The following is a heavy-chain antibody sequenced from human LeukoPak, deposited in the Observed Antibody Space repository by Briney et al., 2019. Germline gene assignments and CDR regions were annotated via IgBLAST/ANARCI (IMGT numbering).Heavy chain of an antibody. Sequence: SETLSLTCTVSGYSISSGYYWGWIRQPPGKGLEWIGSMYLGGSTYYNPSLKSRVTISLDTSKNQFSLKLSSVTAADTAVYYCARDESTYYDSSGYYSILFDYWGQGTLVTVSS. V-gene: IGHV4-38-2*02. CDR3: ARDESTYYDSSGYYSILFDY. CDR2: MYLGGST. J-gene: IGHJ4*02. D-gene: IGHD3-22*01. CDR1: GYSISSGYY.